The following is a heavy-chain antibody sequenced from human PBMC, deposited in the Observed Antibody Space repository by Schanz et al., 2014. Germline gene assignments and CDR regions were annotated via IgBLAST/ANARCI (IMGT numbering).Heavy chain of an antibody. J-gene: IGHJ6*02. D-gene: IGHD2-15*01. CDR1: GFIFSDYY. CDR3: ARDFLLEQLGYSHYYYAMDV. CDR2: ISSGGTTT. V-gene: IGHV3-11*04. Sequence: QVQLVESGGGLVKPGGSLRLSCAASGFIFSDYYMAWIRQAPGKGPEYVSYISSGGTTTYHSDSVKGRFTISRDNAKNSLFLQMNSLRAEDTAVYYCARDFLLEQLGYSHYYYAMDVWGQGTTVTVSS.